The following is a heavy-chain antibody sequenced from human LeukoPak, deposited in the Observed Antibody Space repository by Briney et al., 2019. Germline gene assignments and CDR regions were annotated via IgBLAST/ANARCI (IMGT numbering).Heavy chain of an antibody. J-gene: IGHJ3*02. V-gene: IGHV4-34*01. CDR1: GGSFSGYY. D-gene: IGHD3-10*01. CDR3: ARDGDYYGSGSRFIAFDI. Sequence: PSETLSLTCAVYGGSFSGYYWSWIRQPPGKGLEWIGEINHSGSTNYNPSLKSRVTISVDTSKNQFSLKLSSVTAADTAVYYCARDGDYYGSGSRFIAFDIWGQGTMVTVSS. CDR2: INHSGST.